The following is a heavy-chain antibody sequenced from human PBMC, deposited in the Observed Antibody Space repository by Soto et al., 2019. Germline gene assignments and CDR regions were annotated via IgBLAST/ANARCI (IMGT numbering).Heavy chain of an antibody. V-gene: IGHV4-31*03. Sequence: SETLSLTCTVSGGSISSGGYYWSWIRQHPGKDLEWIGYIYYSGSTYYNPSLKSRVTISVDTSKNQFSLKLSSVTAADTAVYYCATGRIASAYGTVGDRYYNGMDVWGQGTTVTVSS. CDR2: IYYSGST. D-gene: IGHD3-16*01. J-gene: IGHJ6*02. CDR1: GGSISSGGYY. CDR3: ATGRIASAYGTVGDRYYNGMDV.